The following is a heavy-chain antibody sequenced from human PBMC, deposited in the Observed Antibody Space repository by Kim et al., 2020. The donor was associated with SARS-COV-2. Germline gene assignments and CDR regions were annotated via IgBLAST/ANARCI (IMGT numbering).Heavy chain of an antibody. CDR2: ANGGTT. J-gene: IGHJ4*02. Sequence: ANGGTTDYAPPVKGRFPISRDDSKNTLYLQMNTLQTEDTAVYYCTGFGEGYWGQGTLVTVSS. CDR3: TGFGEGY. D-gene: IGHD3-10*01. V-gene: IGHV3-15*08.